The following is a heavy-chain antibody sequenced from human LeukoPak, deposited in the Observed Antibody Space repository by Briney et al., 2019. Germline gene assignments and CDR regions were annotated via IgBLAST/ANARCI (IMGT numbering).Heavy chain of an antibody. J-gene: IGHJ4*02. Sequence: SETLSLTCAVYGGSFSGYYWSWIRQPPGKGLEWIGEINHSGSTNYNPSLKSRVTLSVDTSKNQFSLKLSSVTAADTAVYYCARDQRPYDSSGYYYPVWDYWGQGTLVTVSS. CDR1: GGSFSGYY. CDR2: INHSGST. D-gene: IGHD3-22*01. CDR3: ARDQRPYDSSGYYYPVWDY. V-gene: IGHV4-34*01.